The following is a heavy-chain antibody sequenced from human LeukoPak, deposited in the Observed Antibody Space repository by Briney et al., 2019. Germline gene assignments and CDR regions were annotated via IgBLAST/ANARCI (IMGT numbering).Heavy chain of an antibody. Sequence: SVKVSCKASGGTFSSYAISWVRQAPGQGLEWMGGIIPIFGTANYAQKFQGRVTITTDESTSTAYMELSSLRSGDTAVYYCARGSGTTSWYYYYMDVWGKGTTVTVSS. J-gene: IGHJ6*03. D-gene: IGHD1-7*01. CDR1: GGTFSSYA. CDR2: IIPIFGTA. V-gene: IGHV1-69*05. CDR3: ARGSGTTSWYYYYMDV.